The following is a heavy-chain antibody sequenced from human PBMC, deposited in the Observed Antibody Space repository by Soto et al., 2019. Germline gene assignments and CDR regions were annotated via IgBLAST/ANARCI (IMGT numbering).Heavy chain of an antibody. CDR1: GFTFDDYA. D-gene: IGHD6-19*01. J-gene: IGHJ5*02. CDR3: AKDAFSIAVAQPTEPS. CDR2: ISWNSGSI. V-gene: IGHV3-9*01. Sequence: EVQLVESGGGLVQPGRSLRLSCAASGFTFDDYAMHWVRQAPGKGLEWVSGISWNSGSIGYADSVKGRFTISRDNAKNSLYLQMNSLRAEDTALYYCAKDAFSIAVAQPTEPSWGQGTLVTVSS.